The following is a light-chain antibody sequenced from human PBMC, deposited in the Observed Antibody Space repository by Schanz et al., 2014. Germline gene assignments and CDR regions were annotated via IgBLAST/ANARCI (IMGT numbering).Light chain of an antibody. CDR1: QSVSSIY. CDR3: QYYGSSAS. V-gene: IGKV3-20*01. J-gene: IGKJ5*01. Sequence: EIVLTQSPGTLSLSPGERATLSCRASQSVSSIYLAWYQQKPGQAPRLLIYGASSRATGIADRFSGGGSGTDFTLTIARLEPEDFAVYYCQYYGSSASFGQGTRLEIK. CDR2: GAS.